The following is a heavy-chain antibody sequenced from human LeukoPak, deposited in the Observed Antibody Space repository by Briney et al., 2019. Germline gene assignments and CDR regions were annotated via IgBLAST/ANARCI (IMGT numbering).Heavy chain of an antibody. J-gene: IGHJ5*02. CDR3: ARAGATTGKRSGRTNWFDP. D-gene: IGHD1-1*01. Sequence: ASVKVSCKASGYTFTSYDINWVRQATGQGLEWMGWMNPNSGNTGYAQKFQGRVTMTRNTSISTAYMELSSLRSEDTDVYYCARAGATTGKRSGRTNWFDPWGQGTLVTVSS. V-gene: IGHV1-8*01. CDR1: GYTFTSYD. CDR2: MNPNSGNT.